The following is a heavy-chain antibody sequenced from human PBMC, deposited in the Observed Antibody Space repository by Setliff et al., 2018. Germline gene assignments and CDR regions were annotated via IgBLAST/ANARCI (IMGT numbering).Heavy chain of an antibody. CDR1: GGSIINSYY. Sequence: SETLSLTCTVSGGSIINSYYWSWIRQPAGEGLEWIGRISTSGNTNYNPSLKSRVTVSLDTSKNQFSLKLTSMTAADTAVYYCARDQWVRSPPLYFSYSMDVWRQGTTVTAP. D-gene: IGHD5-12*01. CDR3: ARDQWVRSPPLYFSYSMDV. CDR2: ISTSGNT. V-gene: IGHV4-4*07. J-gene: IGHJ6*02.